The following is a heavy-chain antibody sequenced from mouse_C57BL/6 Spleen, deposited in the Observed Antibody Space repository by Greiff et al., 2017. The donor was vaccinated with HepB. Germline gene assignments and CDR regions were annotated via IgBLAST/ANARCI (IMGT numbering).Heavy chain of an antibody. Sequence: VQLQQSGAELVKPGASVKISCKASGYAFSSYWMNWVKQRPGKGLEWIGQIYPGDGDTNYNGKFKGTATLTADKSSSTAYMQLSSLTSEDSAVYFCARRAYSNYAMDYWGQGTSVTVSS. V-gene: IGHV1-80*01. CDR3: ARRAYSNYAMDY. D-gene: IGHD2-5*01. CDR1: GYAFSSYW. J-gene: IGHJ4*01. CDR2: IYPGDGDT.